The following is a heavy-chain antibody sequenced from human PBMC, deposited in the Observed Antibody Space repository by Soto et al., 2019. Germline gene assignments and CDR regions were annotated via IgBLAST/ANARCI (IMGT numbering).Heavy chain of an antibody. CDR2: INTLSSAI. V-gene: IGHV3-11*01. CDR3: ARRLQWQLQPLDS. J-gene: IGHJ4*02. Sequence: LRLSCADSGFTFSDYYMTWIRQAPGKGLEWVSYINTLSSAIYYADSVKGRFTISRDNAKNSLYLQMNSLRAEDTAVYYCARRLQWQLQPLDSWGRGTLVTVSS. CDR1: GFTFSDYY. D-gene: IGHD6-19*01.